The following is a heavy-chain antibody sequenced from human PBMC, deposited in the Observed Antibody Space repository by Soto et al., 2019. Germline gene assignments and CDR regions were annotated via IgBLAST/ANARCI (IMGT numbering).Heavy chain of an antibody. CDR3: ARVSGYYLPDY. CDR2: INAGNGNT. J-gene: IGHJ4*02. CDR1: GYTFTNYA. Sequence: QGQLVQSGAEEKKPGASVKVSCKASGYTFTNYAMNWVRQAPGQRLEWMGWINAGNGNTKYSQKFQGRVTITRDTSASTAYMELSSLRSEDTAVYYCARVSGYYLPDYWGQGTLVTVSS. D-gene: IGHD5-12*01. V-gene: IGHV1-3*05.